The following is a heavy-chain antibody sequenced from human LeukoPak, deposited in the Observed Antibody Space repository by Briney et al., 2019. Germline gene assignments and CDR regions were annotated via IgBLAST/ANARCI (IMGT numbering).Heavy chain of an antibody. J-gene: IGHJ4*02. D-gene: IGHD2-15*01. CDR3: ARDAVPLSRGGSNSYLFDY. CDR1: GFTFSSYA. V-gene: IGHV3-30*04. CDR2: ISYDGRNK. Sequence: GRSLRLSCAVSGFTFSSYAMHWVRQAPGKGLEWVAVISYDGRNKYYADSVKGRFTISRDNSKNTLYLQMNSLRAEDTAVYYCARDAVPLSRGGSNSYLFDYWGQGTLVTVSS.